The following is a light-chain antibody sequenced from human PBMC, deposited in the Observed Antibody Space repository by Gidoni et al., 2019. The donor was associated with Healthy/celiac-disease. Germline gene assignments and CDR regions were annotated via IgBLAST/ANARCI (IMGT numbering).Light chain of an antibody. J-gene: IGKJ2*01. CDR1: LSGLYRANNKNY. V-gene: IGKV4-1*01. Sequence: DIVMTQSPDSLAVSLSERATINCKSSLSGLYRANNKNYLAWYQQKPGQPPKLLIYWASTRESGVPDRFSGSGSGTDFTLTISSLQAEDVAVYYCQQYYSTLYTFGQGTKLEIK. CDR2: WAS. CDR3: QQYYSTLYT.